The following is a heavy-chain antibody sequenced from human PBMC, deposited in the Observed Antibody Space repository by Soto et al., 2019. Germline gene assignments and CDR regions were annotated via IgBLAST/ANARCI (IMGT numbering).Heavy chain of an antibody. CDR2: ISGSRDDT. J-gene: IGHJ4*02. Sequence: PGGSLRLSCVASASTFSTYAMRWVRQAPGKGLEWVSSISGSRDDTYYAASVKGRFTISSDNSKHTLSLLMHSLTAEDTAVYYCVRDSQWAFDYWGQGTLVTVSS. CDR1: ASTFSTYA. V-gene: IGHV3-23*01. CDR3: VRDSQWAFDY. D-gene: IGHD1-26*01.